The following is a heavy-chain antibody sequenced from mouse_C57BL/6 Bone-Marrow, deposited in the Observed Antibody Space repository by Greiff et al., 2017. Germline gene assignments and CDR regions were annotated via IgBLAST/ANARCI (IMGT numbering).Heavy chain of an antibody. CDR3: ARSHRNYAYYDTMDY. CDR2: INPSTGGT. CDR1: GYSFTGYY. Sequence: EVQLQQSGPELVNPGASVKISCKASGYSFTGYYMNWLKQSPDKSLEWIGEINPSTGGTTYNQKFKAKATLTVDKHSSPASIHLKLRTSESSAVYYCARSHRNYAYYDTMDYWCQGTSVTVAS. D-gene: IGHD2-1*01. J-gene: IGHJ4*01. V-gene: IGHV1-42*01.